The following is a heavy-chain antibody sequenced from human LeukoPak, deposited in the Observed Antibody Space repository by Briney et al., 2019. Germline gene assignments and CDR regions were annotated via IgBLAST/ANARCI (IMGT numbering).Heavy chain of an antibody. V-gene: IGHV1-3*03. CDR1: GYIFTSYT. CDR3: ARDIGPGYFDY. D-gene: IGHD1-26*01. J-gene: IGHJ4*02. CDR2: INAGNGNT. Sequence: ASVKVSCKASGYIFTSYTIHWVRQAPGQRLEWMGWINAGNGNTKYSQEFQGRVTITRDTSASTAYMELSSLRSEDMAVYYCARDIGPGYFDYWGQGTLVTVSS.